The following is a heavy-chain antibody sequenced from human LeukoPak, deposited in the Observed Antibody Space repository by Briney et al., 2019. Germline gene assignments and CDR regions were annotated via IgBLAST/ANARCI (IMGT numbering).Heavy chain of an antibody. Sequence: SETLSLTCTVSGYSISSGYYWGWIRQPPGKGLEWIGSIYHSGSTYYNPSLKSRVTISVDTSKNQFSLKLSSVTAADTAVYYCAREKAIVATTDYYYYYMDVWGKGTTVTISS. CDR3: AREKAIVATTDYYYYYMDV. V-gene: IGHV4-38-2*02. CDR2: IYHSGST. J-gene: IGHJ6*03. D-gene: IGHD5-12*01. CDR1: GYSISSGYY.